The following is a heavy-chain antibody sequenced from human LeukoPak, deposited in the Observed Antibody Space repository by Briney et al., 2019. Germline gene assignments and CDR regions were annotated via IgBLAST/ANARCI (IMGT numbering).Heavy chain of an antibody. CDR2: ISYDGGKK. J-gene: IGHJ4*02. D-gene: IGHD1-1*01. CDR3: AKDGPVYSGTFDY. CDR1: GFTFSSHD. Sequence: GGSLRLSCAASGFTFSSHDMHWVRQAPGKGLEWVAIISYDGGKKDYADSVKGRFTISRDNSKNTLYLQMNSLRAEGTAVYYCAKDGPVYSGTFDYWGQGTLVTVSS. V-gene: IGHV3-30*18.